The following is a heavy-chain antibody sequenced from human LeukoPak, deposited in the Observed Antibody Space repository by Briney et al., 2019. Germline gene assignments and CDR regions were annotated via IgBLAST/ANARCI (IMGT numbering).Heavy chain of an antibody. D-gene: IGHD3-16*01. J-gene: IGHJ5*02. CDR1: GYTFTSYA. CDR2: INAGNGNT. CDR3: ARRRLTLNWFDP. V-gene: IGHV1-3*01. Sequence: ASVKVSCKASGYTFTSYAMHWVRQAPGQRLEWMGWINAGNGNTKYSQKFQGRVTITRDTSASTAYMELSSLRFEDTAVYYCARRRLTLNWFDPWGQGTLVTVSS.